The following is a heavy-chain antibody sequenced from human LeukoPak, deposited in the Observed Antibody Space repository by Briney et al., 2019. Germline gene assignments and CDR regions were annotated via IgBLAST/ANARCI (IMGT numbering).Heavy chain of an antibody. CDR2: IYYSGST. CDR1: GGSISSSSYY. V-gene: IGHV4-39*07. J-gene: IGHJ4*02. Sequence: SETLSLTCTGSGGSISSSSYYWGWIRQPPGKGLEWIGSIYYSGSTYYNPSLKSRVTISVDTSKNQFSLKLSSVTAADTAVYYCARGYSGTLLEYYFDYWGQGTLVTVSS. CDR3: ARGYSGTLLEYYFDY. D-gene: IGHD1-26*01.